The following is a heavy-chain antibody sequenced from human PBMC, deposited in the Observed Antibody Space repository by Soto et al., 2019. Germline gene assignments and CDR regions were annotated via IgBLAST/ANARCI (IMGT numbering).Heavy chain of an antibody. Sequence: TLSLTCAVSGYSISNGYYWGWIRQPPGKGLEWIGSIYHSGTTYYNPSLNSRVTISVDTSKNQFSLKLISVTAADTAVYYCARGGDFDYWGQGTLVTVSS. J-gene: IGHJ4*02. CDR3: ARGGDFDY. D-gene: IGHD3-16*01. V-gene: IGHV4-38-2*01. CDR1: GYSISNGYY. CDR2: IYHSGTT.